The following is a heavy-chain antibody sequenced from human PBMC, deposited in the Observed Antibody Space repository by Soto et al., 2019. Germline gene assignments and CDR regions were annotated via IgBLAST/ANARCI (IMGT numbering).Heavy chain of an antibody. J-gene: IGHJ4*02. V-gene: IGHV3-53*01. CDR2: IYSGGRT. CDR3: ARGVPRGYSYGSYYFDY. Sequence: GGSLRLSCAASGFTVSSNYMTWVRQAPGKGLEWVSVIYSGGRTYYADSVKGRFTISRDNSKNTLYLQMNSLRAEDTAVYYCARGVPRGYSYGSYYFDYWGQGTLVTVSS. D-gene: IGHD5-18*01. CDR1: GFTVSSNY.